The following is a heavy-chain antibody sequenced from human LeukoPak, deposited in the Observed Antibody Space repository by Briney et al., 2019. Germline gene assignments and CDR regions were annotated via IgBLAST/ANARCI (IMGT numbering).Heavy chain of an antibody. CDR3: ASPPGDYVLGSHFDY. Sequence: EASVKVSCKASGYTFTGYYMHWVRQAPGQGLEWMGWINPNSGGTNYAQKFQGRVTITADESTSTAYMELSSLRSEDTAVYYCASPPGDYVLGSHFDYWGQGTLVTVSS. J-gene: IGHJ4*02. CDR1: GYTFTGYY. V-gene: IGHV1-2*02. D-gene: IGHD3-16*01. CDR2: INPNSGGT.